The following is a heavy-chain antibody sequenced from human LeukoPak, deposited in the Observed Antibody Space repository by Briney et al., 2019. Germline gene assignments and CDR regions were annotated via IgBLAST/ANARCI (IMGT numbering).Heavy chain of an antibody. V-gene: IGHV3-48*03. Sequence: GGSLRFSGPAPGFPSSSFEMNWVGQAPGKGRKGFSYIINSGGTVDYADSVKGRFTVSRDNAKNSLFLQMSSLRGEDTAVYYCVRDWVPVDTTALVPNFDYWGQGTLVTVSS. CDR1: GFPSSSFE. D-gene: IGHD5-18*01. J-gene: IGHJ4*02. CDR2: IINSGGTV. CDR3: VRDWVPVDTTALVPNFDY.